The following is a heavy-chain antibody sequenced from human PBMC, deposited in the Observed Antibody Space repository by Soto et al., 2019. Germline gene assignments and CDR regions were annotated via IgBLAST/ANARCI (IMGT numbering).Heavy chain of an antibody. V-gene: IGHV1-18*01. CDR2: ISTYNGDA. CDR3: ARIGSVPYYCYGLDV. D-gene: IGHD3-16*01. J-gene: IGHJ6*02. CDR1: GYTFSRSG. Sequence: QVQLVQSGAEVRKPGASVKVSCKTSGYTFSRSGISWVRQAPGQGLEWMGWISTYNGDANYAQKLQGRVTMTTDTSTSTAFMELGSLTSVDTAVYYCARIGSVPYYCYGLDVWGQGTTVTVSS.